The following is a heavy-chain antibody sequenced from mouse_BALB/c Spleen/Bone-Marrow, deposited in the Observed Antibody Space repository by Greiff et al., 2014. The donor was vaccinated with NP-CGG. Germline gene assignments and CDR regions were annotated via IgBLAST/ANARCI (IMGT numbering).Heavy chain of an antibody. D-gene: IGHD2-4*01. Sequence: LQESGAELVKPGASVKLSCKASGYTFTSYYMYWVKQRPGQGLEWIGEINPSNGGTNFNEKFKSKATLTVDKSSSTAYMQLSSLTSEDSAVYYCTRSTMITYFDYWGQGTTLTVPS. J-gene: IGHJ2*01. CDR3: TRSTMITYFDY. V-gene: IGHV1S81*02. CDR2: INPSNGGT. CDR1: GYTFTSYY.